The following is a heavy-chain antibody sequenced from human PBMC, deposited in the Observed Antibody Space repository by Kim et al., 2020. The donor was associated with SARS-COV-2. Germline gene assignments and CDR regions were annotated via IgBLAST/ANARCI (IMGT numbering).Heavy chain of an antibody. Sequence: GGSLRLSCGASGFTFGRHWMSWVRQAPGKGLEWVANIKQDGTEKDYVDSVKGRFTISRDNANYSLYLQMNSLRAEDTAVYYCARAQSLTAFYYFYGLDVWGQGTTVTVSS. CDR2: IKQDGTEK. J-gene: IGHJ6*02. D-gene: IGHD1-20*01. CDR3: ARAQSLTAFYYFYGLDV. V-gene: IGHV3-7*03. CDR1: GFTFGRHW.